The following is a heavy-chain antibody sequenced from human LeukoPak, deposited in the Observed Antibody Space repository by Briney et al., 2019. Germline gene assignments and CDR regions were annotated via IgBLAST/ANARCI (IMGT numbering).Heavy chain of an antibody. CDR2: INDDGSDT. J-gene: IGHJ5*02. D-gene: IGHD2-15*01. CDR1: GFTVSSNY. V-gene: IGHV3-74*01. CDR3: VRGGPSTWS. Sequence: GGSLRLSCAASGFTVSSNYMSWVRQAPGKRPVWVSRINDDGSDTIYADSVRGRFTISRDDAKNTVYLQMNNLRAEDTAVYYCVRGGPSTWSWGQGTLVTVSS.